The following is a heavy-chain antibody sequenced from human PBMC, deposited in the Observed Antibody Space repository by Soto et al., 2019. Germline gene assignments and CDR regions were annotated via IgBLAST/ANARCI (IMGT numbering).Heavy chain of an antibody. CDR1: GFTLSSHW. CDR2: INGDGTSI. V-gene: IGHV3-74*01. CDR3: AREIIVVNGKLRWFDP. D-gene: IGHD2-15*01. J-gene: IGHJ5*02. Sequence: EVQLVESGGGLVQPGGSLRLSCAASGFTLSSHWMHWVRQAPGKGPVWVSRINGDGTSISYADSVEGRFTVSRDNAKNTLYLQMNSLRAEDTAVYYCAREIIVVNGKLRWFDPWGQGTLVTVSS.